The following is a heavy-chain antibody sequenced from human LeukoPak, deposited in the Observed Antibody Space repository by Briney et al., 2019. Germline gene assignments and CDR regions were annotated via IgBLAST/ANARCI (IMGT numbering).Heavy chain of an antibody. V-gene: IGHV1-69*06. CDR1: GGRFKRYG. Sequence: SEKVSCKTTGGRFKRYGFIWVRQAPGQGCEWMGGIIPVFDRPTYAQKFEGRVTITADKSTNTTHMEISSLTSDDTAVYYCARDAQWELRAFDVWGQGTMVIVSS. CDR3: ARDAQWELRAFDV. D-gene: IGHD1-26*01. J-gene: IGHJ3*01. CDR2: IIPVFDRP.